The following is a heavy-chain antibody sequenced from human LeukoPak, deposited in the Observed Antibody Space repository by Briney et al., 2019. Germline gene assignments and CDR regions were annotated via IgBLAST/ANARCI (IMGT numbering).Heavy chain of an antibody. D-gene: IGHD4-17*01. V-gene: IGHV4-38-2*01. CDR3: ARPDYGDFDAFDI. J-gene: IGHJ3*02. CDR2: IYHSGST. Sequence: SETLSLTCAVSGYSISSGYYWGWIRQPPGKGLEWIGSIYHSGSTYYNPSLKSRVTISVDPSKNQFSLKLSSVTAADTAVYYCARPDYGDFDAFDIWGQGTMVTVSS. CDR1: GYSISSGYY.